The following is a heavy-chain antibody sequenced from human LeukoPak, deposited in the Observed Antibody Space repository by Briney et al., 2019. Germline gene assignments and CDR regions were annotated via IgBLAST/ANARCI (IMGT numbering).Heavy chain of an antibody. Sequence: GGSLRLSCGASGFDFRTYWMTWVRQAPGKGLEWVATIKVDGSEEYYVDSVKGRFTISRDNAKNSLYLQMNSLRAEDTAVYYCAGLLVEDIVVVPAANSFYYMDVWGKGTTVTVSS. CDR1: GFDFRTYW. V-gene: IGHV3-7*01. CDR2: IKVDGSEE. D-gene: IGHD2-2*01. J-gene: IGHJ6*03. CDR3: AGLLVEDIVVVPAANSFYYMDV.